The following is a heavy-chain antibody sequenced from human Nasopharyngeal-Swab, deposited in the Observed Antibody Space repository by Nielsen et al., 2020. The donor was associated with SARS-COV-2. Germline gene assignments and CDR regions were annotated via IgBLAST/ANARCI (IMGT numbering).Heavy chain of an antibody. Sequence: GGSLRLSCKGSGSSFTSYWISWVRQMPGKGLEWMGRIDPSDSYTNYSPSFQGHVTISADKSISTAYLQWSSLKASDTAMYYCASTKAGLRFLEWSTPYYYGMDVWGQGTTVTVSS. CDR2: IDPSDSYT. CDR1: GSSFTSYW. D-gene: IGHD3-3*01. CDR3: ASTKAGLRFLEWSTPYYYGMDV. J-gene: IGHJ6*02. V-gene: IGHV5-10-1*01.